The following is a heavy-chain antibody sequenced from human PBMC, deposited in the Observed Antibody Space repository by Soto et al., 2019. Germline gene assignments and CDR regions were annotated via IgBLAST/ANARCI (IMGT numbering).Heavy chain of an antibody. CDR2: ISYDGSNK. D-gene: IGHD3-22*01. J-gene: IGHJ5*02. CDR3: AREIYDSSGYYYGSWYPWFDP. CDR1: GINFSRAW. Sequence: GGSLRLSCAASGINFSRAWMSWVRQAPGKGLEWVAVISYDGSNKYYADSVKGRFTISRDNSKNTLYLQMNSLRAEDTAVYYCAREIYDSSGYYYGSWYPWFDPWGQGTLVTVSS. V-gene: IGHV3-30-3*01.